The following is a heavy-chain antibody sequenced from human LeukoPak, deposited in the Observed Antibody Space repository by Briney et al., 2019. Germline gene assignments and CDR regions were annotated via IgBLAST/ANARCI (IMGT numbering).Heavy chain of an antibody. CDR2: IYYSGST. J-gene: IGHJ4*02. V-gene: IGHV4-59*01. CDR3: ATYTRYGSRSSFFDY. CDR1: GGSISSYY. Sequence: SETLSLTCTVSGGSISSYYWSWIRQPPGKGLEWIGYIYYSGSTNFNPSLKSRVTISVDTSKDQFSLKLSSVTAADTAVYYCATYTRYGSRSSFFDYWGQGTLVTVSS. D-gene: IGHD3-10*01.